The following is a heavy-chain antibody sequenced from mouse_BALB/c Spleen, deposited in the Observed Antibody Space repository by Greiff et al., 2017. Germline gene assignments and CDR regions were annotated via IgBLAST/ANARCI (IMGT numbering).Heavy chain of an antibody. CDR1: GFTFSSYT. V-gene: IGHV5-12-2*01. CDR2: ISNGGGST. J-gene: IGHJ4*01. CDR3: ARKDYGSSYGYYAMDY. Sequence: EVHLVESGGGLVQPGGSLKLSCAASGFTFSSYTMSWVRQTPEKRLEWVAYISNGGGSTYYPDTVKGRFTISRDNAKNTLYLQMSSLKSEDTAMYYCARKDYGSSYGYYAMDYWGQGTSVTVSS. D-gene: IGHD1-1*01.